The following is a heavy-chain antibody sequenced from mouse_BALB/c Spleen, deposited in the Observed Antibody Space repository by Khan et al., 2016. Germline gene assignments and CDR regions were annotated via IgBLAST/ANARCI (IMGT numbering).Heavy chain of an antibody. V-gene: IGHV1-80*01. J-gene: IGHJ4*01. CDR2: IYPADGDT. Sequence: QVQLQQSGAELVRPGSSVKISCKASGYAFSSYWMTWVKQRPGQGLEWIGQIYPADGDTNYNGKFKGKATLTADKSSSTAYMQLSSFISEDSAVYFCARRAMDYWGQGTSVTVSS. CDR3: ARRAMDY. CDR1: GYAFSSYW.